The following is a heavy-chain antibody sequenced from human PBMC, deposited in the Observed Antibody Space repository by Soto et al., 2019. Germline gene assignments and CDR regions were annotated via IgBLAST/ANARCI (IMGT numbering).Heavy chain of an antibody. V-gene: IGHV4-39*01. Sequence: SETLSHTCTVSGGSISSSSYCWGWIRQPPGKGLEWIGSIYYSGSTYYNPSLKSRVTISVDTSKNQFSLKLSSVTAADTAVYYCASRRGGKVLWFGESSYGMDVWGQGTTVTVSS. D-gene: IGHD3-10*01. CDR1: GGSISSSSYC. CDR3: ASRRGGKVLWFGESSYGMDV. J-gene: IGHJ6*02. CDR2: IYYSGST.